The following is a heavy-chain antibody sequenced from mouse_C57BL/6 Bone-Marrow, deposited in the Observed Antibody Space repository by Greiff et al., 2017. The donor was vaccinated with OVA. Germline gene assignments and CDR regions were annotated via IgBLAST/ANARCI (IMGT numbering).Heavy chain of an antibody. CDR3: AGGYYYGSRIDY. V-gene: IGHV1-19*01. CDR2: INPYNGGT. CDR1: GYTFTDYY. D-gene: IGHD1-1*01. Sequence: EVQLQQSGPVLVKPGASVKMSCKASGYTFTDYYMNWVKQSHGKSLEWIGVINPYNGGTSYNQKFKGKATLTVDKSSSTAYMELNSLTSEDSAVYYCAGGYYYGSRIDYWGQGTTLTVSS. J-gene: IGHJ2*01.